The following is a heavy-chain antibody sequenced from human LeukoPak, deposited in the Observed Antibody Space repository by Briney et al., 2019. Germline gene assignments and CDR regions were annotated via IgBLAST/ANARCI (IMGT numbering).Heavy chain of an antibody. CDR1: GYTLTELS. CDR2: FDPEDGET. V-gene: IGHV1-24*01. D-gene: IGHD3-3*01. J-gene: IGHJ3*02. Sequence: ASVKVSCKVSGYTLTELSMHWVRQAPGKGLEWMGGFDPEDGETIYAQKFQGRVTMTTDTSTSTAYMELRSLRSDDTAVYYCARHVLRFLEWFYAFDIWGQGTMVTVSS. CDR3: ARHVLRFLEWFYAFDI.